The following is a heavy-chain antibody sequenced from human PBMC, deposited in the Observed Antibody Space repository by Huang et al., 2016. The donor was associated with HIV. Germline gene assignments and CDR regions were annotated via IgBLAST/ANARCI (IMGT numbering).Heavy chain of an antibody. D-gene: IGHD6-13*01. Sequence: EEQLVESGGGLVQPGGSLSLSCAASGFSFSSGNMNWVRQAPGKGLEWLSYISETGSVITYADSVKGRFTVSRDNAKNSLYLQMDSLRAEDTAVYYCARGYSSSWLYNWGQGTLVTVSS. CDR1: GFSFSSGN. V-gene: IGHV3-48*01. CDR3: ARGYSSSWLYN. J-gene: IGHJ4*02. CDR2: ISETGSVI.